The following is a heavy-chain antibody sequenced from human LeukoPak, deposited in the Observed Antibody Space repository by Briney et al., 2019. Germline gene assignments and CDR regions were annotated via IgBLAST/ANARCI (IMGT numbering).Heavy chain of an antibody. J-gene: IGHJ5*02. CDR3: VRDDYGDYTRRFDP. D-gene: IGHD4-17*01. Sequence: PSETLSLTCTVSGGSISSGDYYWSWIRQPPGKGLEWIASISYSGSSYYNPSLKSRVTISVDTSKNQVSLQLSSVTAADTAVYYCVRDDYGDYTRRFDPWGQGTLVTVSS. CDR2: ISYSGSS. CDR1: GGSISSGDYY. V-gene: IGHV4-39*07.